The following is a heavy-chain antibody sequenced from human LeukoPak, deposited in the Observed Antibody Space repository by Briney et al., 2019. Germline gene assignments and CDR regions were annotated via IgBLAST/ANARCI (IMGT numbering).Heavy chain of an antibody. Sequence: SSETLSLTCAVSGGSISSGGYSWSWIRQPPGKGLEWIGYIYHSGSTYYNPSLKSRVTISVDTSKNQFSLKLSSVTAADTAVYYCVRGSSGYPSWGQGTLVTVSS. V-gene: IGHV4-30-2*01. CDR1: GGSISSGGYS. CDR2: IYHSGST. D-gene: IGHD6-19*01. J-gene: IGHJ4*02. CDR3: VRGSSGYPS.